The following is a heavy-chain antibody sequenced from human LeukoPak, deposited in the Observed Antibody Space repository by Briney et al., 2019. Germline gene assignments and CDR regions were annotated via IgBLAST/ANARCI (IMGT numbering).Heavy chain of an antibody. J-gene: IGHJ6*02. D-gene: IGHD1-26*01. Sequence: GASVKVSCKASGGTFSSYAISWVRQAPGQGLEWMGGIIPIFGTANYAQKFQGRVTITADESTSTAYMELSSLRSEDTAVYYCSVGATTAPHYYYGMDVWGQGTTVTVSS. V-gene: IGHV1-69*13. CDR3: SVGATTAPHYYYGMDV. CDR2: IIPIFGTA. CDR1: GGTFSSYA.